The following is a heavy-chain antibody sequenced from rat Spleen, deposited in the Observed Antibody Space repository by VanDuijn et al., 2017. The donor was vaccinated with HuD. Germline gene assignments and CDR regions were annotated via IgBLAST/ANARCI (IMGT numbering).Heavy chain of an antibody. V-gene: IGHV5-25*01. Sequence: EVQLVESDGGLVQPGRSMKLSCAALGFTFSNYYMAWVRQAPTKGLEWVAYISSGGGGIYYPDSVKGRFTISRDNAKNTQYLQMDSLRSEDTATYYCARRHYGYTDYFDYWGQGVMVTVSS. J-gene: IGHJ2*01. CDR2: ISSGGGGI. CDR1: GFTFSNYY. CDR3: ARRHYGYTDYFDY. D-gene: IGHD1-6*01.